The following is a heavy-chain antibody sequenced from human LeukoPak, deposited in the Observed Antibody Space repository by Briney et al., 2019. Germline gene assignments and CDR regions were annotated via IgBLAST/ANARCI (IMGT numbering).Heavy chain of an antibody. D-gene: IGHD4-17*01. J-gene: IGHJ4*02. V-gene: IGHV4-61*08. CDR1: GGSISSGGYY. CDR2: IYYSGST. Sequence: PSETLSLTCTVSGGSISSGGYYWSWIRQHPGKGPEWIGYIYYSGSTYYNPSLKSRVTISVDTSKNQFSLRLSSVTAADTAVHYCASKSSDHGELRFDYWGQGTLVTVSS. CDR3: ASKSSDHGELRFDY.